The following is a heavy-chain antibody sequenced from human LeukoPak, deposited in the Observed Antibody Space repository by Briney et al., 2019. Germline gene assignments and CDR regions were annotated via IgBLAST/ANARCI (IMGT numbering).Heavy chain of an antibody. CDR3: ARGQENYGYTFDY. CDR1: GFTFSSHS. J-gene: IGHJ4*02. CDR2: ISSSSYI. Sequence: GGSLRLSCAASGFTFSSHSMNWVRQAPGKGLEWVSSISSSSYIYYADSVKGRFTISRDNAKNSLFLQMNSLRAEDTAVYYCARGQENYGYTFDYWGQGTLVTVSS. V-gene: IGHV3-21*01. D-gene: IGHD1-7*01.